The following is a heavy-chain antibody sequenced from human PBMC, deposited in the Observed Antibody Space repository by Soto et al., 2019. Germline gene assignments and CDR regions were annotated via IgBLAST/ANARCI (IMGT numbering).Heavy chain of an antibody. CDR3: AIHAYYGSRGLNWFDP. D-gene: IGHD3-10*01. J-gene: IGHJ5*02. Sequence: GESLKISCKGSGYSFTSYWISWVRQMPGKGLEWMGRIDPSDSYTNYSPSFQGHVTISADKSISTAYLQWSSLKASDTAMYYCAIHAYYGSRGLNWFDPWGQGTLVTVSS. CDR1: GYSFTSYW. V-gene: IGHV5-10-1*01. CDR2: IDPSDSYT.